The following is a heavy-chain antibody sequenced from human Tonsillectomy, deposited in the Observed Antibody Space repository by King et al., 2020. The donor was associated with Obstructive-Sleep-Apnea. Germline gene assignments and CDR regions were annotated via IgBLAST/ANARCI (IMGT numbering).Heavy chain of an antibody. Sequence: VQLVESGAEVKKPGESLKISCKGSGYSFTSHWIGWVRQMPGKGLEWMGIIYAGDSDTSYSPSFQGQVTLAVDKSISIAYLQWSSLKASDTAMYYCARLPIYDRSAYYYGPAPFDCYFDYWGQGTLVTVSS. V-gene: IGHV5-51*01. D-gene: IGHD3-22*01. CDR3: ARLPIYDRSAYYYGPAPFDCYFDY. CDR2: IYAGDSDT. J-gene: IGHJ4*02. CDR1: GYSFTSHW.